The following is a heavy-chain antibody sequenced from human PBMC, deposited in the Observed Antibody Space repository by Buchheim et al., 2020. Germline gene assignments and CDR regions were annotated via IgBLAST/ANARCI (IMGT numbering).Heavy chain of an antibody. J-gene: IGHJ6*03. CDR3: ATPSGEGLGQGYYYYYYMDV. Sequence: QVQLVQSGAEVKKPGSSVKVSCKASGGTFSSYAISWVRQAPGQGLEWMGGVIPIFGTANYAQKFQGRVTITADESTSTAYMELSSLRSEDTAVYYCATPSGEGLGQGYYYYYYMDVWGKGTT. CDR2: VIPIFGTA. V-gene: IGHV1-69*01. CDR1: GGTFSSYA. D-gene: IGHD2-21*01.